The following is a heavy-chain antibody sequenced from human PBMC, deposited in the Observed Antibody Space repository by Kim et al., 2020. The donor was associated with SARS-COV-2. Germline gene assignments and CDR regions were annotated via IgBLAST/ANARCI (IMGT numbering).Heavy chain of an antibody. CDR2: ITWNGGST. V-gene: IGHV3-20*01. CDR3: ARDRGYYDRNPTNGPNAFDI. CDR1: GFTFDDYG. Sequence: GGSLRLSCAASGFTFDDYGMSWVRQAPGKGLEWVSGITWNGGSTGYADSVKGRFTISRDNAKNSLYLQMNSLRAEDTALYHCARDRGYYDRNPTNGPNAFDIWGQGTMVTVSS. J-gene: IGHJ3*02. D-gene: IGHD3-22*01.